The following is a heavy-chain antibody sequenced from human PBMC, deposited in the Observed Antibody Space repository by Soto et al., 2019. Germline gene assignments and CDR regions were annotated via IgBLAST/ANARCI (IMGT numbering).Heavy chain of an antibody. CDR2: IIPIFATA. V-gene: IGHV1-69*01. CDR3: ARGGYSGSYFDY. Sequence: QVQLVQSGAEVKKPGSSVKVSCKASGGTFSSYVISWVRQAPGQGLEWMGDIIPIFATAKYAQKFQGRVTITADESTSTDYMELSSLRSEDTAVYYCARGGYSGSYFDYWGQRTLVTVSS. CDR1: GGTFSSYV. D-gene: IGHD5-12*01. J-gene: IGHJ4*02.